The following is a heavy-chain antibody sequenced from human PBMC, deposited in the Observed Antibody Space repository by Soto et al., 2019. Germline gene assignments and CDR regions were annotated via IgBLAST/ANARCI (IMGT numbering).Heavy chain of an antibody. V-gene: IGHV1-8*02. CDR3: ARRAGDRTYYYGSGSYDYYYYYMDV. J-gene: IGHJ6*03. D-gene: IGHD3-10*01. Sequence: ASVKVSCKASGCTFSSYAISWVRQATGQGLEWMGWMNPNSGNTGYAQKFQGRVTMTRNTSISTAYMELSSLRSEDTAVYYCARRAGDRTYYYGSGSYDYYYYYMDVWGKGTTVTVSS. CDR2: MNPNSGNT. CDR1: GCTFSSYA.